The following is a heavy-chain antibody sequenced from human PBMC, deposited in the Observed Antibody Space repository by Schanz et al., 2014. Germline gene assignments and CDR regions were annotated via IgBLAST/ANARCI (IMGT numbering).Heavy chain of an antibody. J-gene: IGHJ4*02. CDR2: ISGSGGST. D-gene: IGHD6-19*01. CDR3: ARDLISSGWYG. CDR1: GFNFNTYA. V-gene: IGHV3-23*01. Sequence: EVQLLESGGGLAQPGGSLRLACAASGFNFNTYAMSWVRQAPGKGLEWVSGISGSGGSTYDADPVKGRFTISRDNSKNTLYLQMNSLRVEDTAVYYCARDLISSGWYGWGQGTLVTVSS.